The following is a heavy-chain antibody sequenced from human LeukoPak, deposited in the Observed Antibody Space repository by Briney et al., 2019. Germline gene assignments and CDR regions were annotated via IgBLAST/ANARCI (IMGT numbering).Heavy chain of an antibody. D-gene: IGHD3-22*01. CDR2: ISWNSGSI. CDR1: GFTFYDYA. CDR3: AKDPYYYDSSRFDY. Sequence: PGGSLRLSCAASGFTFYDYAMHWVRHAPGKGLEWVSGISWNSGSIGYADSVKGRFTISRDNAKNSLYLQMNSLRAEDTALYYCAKDPYYYDSSRFDYWGQGTLVTVSS. V-gene: IGHV3-9*01. J-gene: IGHJ4*02.